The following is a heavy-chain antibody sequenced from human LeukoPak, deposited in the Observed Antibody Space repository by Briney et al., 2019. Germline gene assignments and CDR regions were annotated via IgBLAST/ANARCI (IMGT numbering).Heavy chain of an antibody. CDR2: ISGSGGST. CDR3: AKAPRYRSSSSYLHFDY. V-gene: IGHV3-23*01. D-gene: IGHD6-6*01. Sequence: GGSLRLSYAASGFTFSSYAMSWVRQAPGKGLEWVSAISGSGGSTYYADSVKGRFTISRDNSKNTLYLQMNSLRAEDTAVYYCAKAPRYRSSSSYLHFDYWGQGTLVTVSS. J-gene: IGHJ4*02. CDR1: GFTFSSYA.